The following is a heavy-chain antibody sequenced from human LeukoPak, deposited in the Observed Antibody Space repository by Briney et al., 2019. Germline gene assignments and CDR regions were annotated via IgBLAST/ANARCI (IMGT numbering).Heavy chain of an antibody. D-gene: IGHD5-18*01. CDR2: VYSSGYT. CDR3: ARSRGFSYGYAD. Sequence: SETLSLTCTVSGGSVSSGSYYWSWIRQPPGKGLAWIGYVYSSGYTNYNPSLKSRVSISLDTSNNQLSLKLSSVTAADTAVYYCARSRGFSYGYADWGQGTLVTVSS. V-gene: IGHV4-61*01. J-gene: IGHJ4*02. CDR1: GGSVSSGSYY.